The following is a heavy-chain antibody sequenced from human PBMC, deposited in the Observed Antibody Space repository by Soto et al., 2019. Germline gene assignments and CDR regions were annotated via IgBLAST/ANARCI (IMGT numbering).Heavy chain of an antibody. CDR1: GFTFSTYA. V-gene: IGHV3-23*01. Sequence: GGSLRLSCAASGFTFSTYAMSWVRQAPGKGLEWVSAISGSGGSTYYADPVKDRLTISRDNSKNILYLQMNSLRAEDTAVYYCAKEGYSGRYHFDYWGQGTLVTVSS. CDR3: AKEGYSGRYHFDY. D-gene: IGHD1-26*01. CDR2: ISGSGGST. J-gene: IGHJ4*02.